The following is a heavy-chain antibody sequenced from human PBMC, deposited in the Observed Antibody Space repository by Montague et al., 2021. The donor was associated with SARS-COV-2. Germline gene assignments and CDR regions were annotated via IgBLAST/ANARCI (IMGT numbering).Heavy chain of an antibody. V-gene: IGHV4-34*01. CDR3: ARGTGPRFITVFGVIISGHGFDI. J-gene: IGHJ3*02. D-gene: IGHD3-3*01. Sequence: SETLSLTCAVYGGSFSGYYWSWIRQPPGKGLEWIGEINHRGSTNYNPSLKSRVIISVDTSKNQFSLKLSSVTAADTAVYYCARGTGPRFITVFGVIISGHGFDIWGQGTMVTVSS. CDR1: GGSFSGYY. CDR2: INHRGST.